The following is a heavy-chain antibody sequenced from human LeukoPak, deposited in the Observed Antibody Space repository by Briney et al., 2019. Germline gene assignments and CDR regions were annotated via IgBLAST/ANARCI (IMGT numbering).Heavy chain of an antibody. J-gene: IGHJ4*02. Sequence: KAGGSLRLSCAASGFTFSDYYMSWIRQAPGKGLEWVSYISSSGSTIYYADSVKGRFTISRDNAKNSLYLQMNSLRAEDTAVYYCAGDWDYYDSSGYPYYFDYWGQGTLVTVSS. CDR3: AGDWDYYDSSGYPYYFDY. CDR1: GFTFSDYY. V-gene: IGHV3-11*01. D-gene: IGHD3-22*01. CDR2: ISSSGSTI.